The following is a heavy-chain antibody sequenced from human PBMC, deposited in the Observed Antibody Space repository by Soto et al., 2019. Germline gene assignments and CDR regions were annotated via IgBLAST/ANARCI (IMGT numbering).Heavy chain of an antibody. Sequence: GGSLRLSCAASGFTFSSYGMHWVRQAPGKGLEWVAVISYDGSNKYYADSVKGRFTISRDNSKNTLYLQMNSLRAEDTAVYYCAKDREWTTVVTPALQHWGQGTLVTVSS. CDR3: AKDREWTTVVTPALQH. J-gene: IGHJ1*01. CDR2: ISYDGSNK. CDR1: GFTFSSYG. D-gene: IGHD4-17*01. V-gene: IGHV3-30*18.